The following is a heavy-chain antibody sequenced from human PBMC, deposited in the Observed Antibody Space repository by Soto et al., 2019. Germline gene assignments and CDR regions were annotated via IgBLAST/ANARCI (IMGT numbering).Heavy chain of an antibody. CDR2: ISGSDNST. J-gene: IGHJ6*02. V-gene: IGHV3-23*01. CDR1: GFTFSNYW. CDR3: APMGV. Sequence: GGSLRLSCEASGFTFSNYWMSWVRQAPGKGLEWVSAISGSDNSTYYADSVKGRFTISRDNSKNTLYLQMSSLRADDTAVYYCAPMGVWGQGTTVTVSS.